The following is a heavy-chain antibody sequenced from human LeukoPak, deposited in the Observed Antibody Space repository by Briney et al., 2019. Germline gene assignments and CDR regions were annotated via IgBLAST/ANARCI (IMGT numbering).Heavy chain of an antibody. D-gene: IGHD6-13*01. CDR3: TRGLRREQQLLRAFDD. Sequence: ASVKVSCKASGYTSSSYDINWVRQATGQGLEWMGWMNPNSGNTGYAQKFQGRVSMTSNTSISTAYMELSSLRSENTAVYYCTRGLRREQQLLRAFDDWGQGTLVTVSS. V-gene: IGHV1-8*01. CDR1: GYTSSSYD. J-gene: IGHJ4*02. CDR2: MNPNSGNT.